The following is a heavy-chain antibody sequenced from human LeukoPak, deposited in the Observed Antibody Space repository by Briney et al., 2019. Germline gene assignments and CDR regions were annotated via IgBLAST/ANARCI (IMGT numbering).Heavy chain of an antibody. CDR2: IYYSGST. CDR3: ARDRGGQQLGDFDY. CDR1: GGSISSSNW. J-gene: IGHJ4*02. V-gene: IGHV4-4*02. D-gene: IGHD6-13*01. Sequence: SETLSLTCAVSGGSISSSNWWSWVRQSPGKGLEWIGYIYYSGSTNYNPSLKSRVTISVDTSKNQFSLKLSSVTAADTAVYYCARDRGGQQLGDFDYWGQGTLVTVSS.